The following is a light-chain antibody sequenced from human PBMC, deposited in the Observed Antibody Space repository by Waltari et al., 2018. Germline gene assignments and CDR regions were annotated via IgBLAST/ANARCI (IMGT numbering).Light chain of an antibody. CDR3: QGNKSYVLRT. J-gene: IGKJ4*01. Sequence: WRASQKIKNWLAWNQQKPGQAPKLLNYKASTLESDVASRFSGSVSGKEFTLTISSLHPDDCASYYGQGNKSYVLRTFGGGTKVDIK. V-gene: IGKV1-5*03. CDR1: QKIKNW. CDR2: KAS.